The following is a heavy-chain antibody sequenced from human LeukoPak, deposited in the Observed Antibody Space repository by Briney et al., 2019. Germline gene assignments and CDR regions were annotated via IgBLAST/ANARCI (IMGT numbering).Heavy chain of an antibody. Sequence: GGSLRLSCAASGFTFSSYSMNWVRQAPGKGLEWVSSISSSSSYIYYADSVKGRFTISRDNAKNSLYLQMNSLRAEDTAVYYCARELNYGSGTLDAFDIWGQGTMVTVSS. D-gene: IGHD3-10*01. CDR2: ISSSSSYI. V-gene: IGHV3-21*01. CDR3: ARELNYGSGTLDAFDI. CDR1: GFTFSSYS. J-gene: IGHJ3*02.